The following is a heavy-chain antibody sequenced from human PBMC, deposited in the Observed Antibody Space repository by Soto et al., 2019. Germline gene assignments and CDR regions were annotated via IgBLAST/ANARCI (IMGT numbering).Heavy chain of an antibody. Sequence: VVSLRLSCAASGCTFSSYAMSWVRQTPGKGLEWVSAISGSGGSTYYADSVKGRFAISRDNSKNTLYLQMNSLRAEDTAVYYCAKWGYSSGWYAGGMDVWGQGTTVTVSS. CDR3: AKWGYSSGWYAGGMDV. J-gene: IGHJ6*02. CDR2: ISGSGGST. V-gene: IGHV3-23*01. D-gene: IGHD6-19*01. CDR1: GCTFSSYA.